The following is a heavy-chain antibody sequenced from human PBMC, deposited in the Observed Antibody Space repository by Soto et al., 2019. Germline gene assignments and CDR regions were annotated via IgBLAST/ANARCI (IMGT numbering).Heavy chain of an antibody. CDR2: IYWDDDK. Sequence: QITLKESGPTLVKPTQTLTMTCTFSGFSLTTSGVGVAWIRQPPGKALEWLALIYWDDDKRYSPSLKSRLTTSKYTSKTQVVFTMTNMDPVDTATYYCAHTMYNWGSGYFDYWGQGTRVTVSS. J-gene: IGHJ4*02. D-gene: IGHD1-20*01. V-gene: IGHV2-5*02. CDR3: AHTMYNWGSGYFDY. CDR1: GFSLTTSGVG.